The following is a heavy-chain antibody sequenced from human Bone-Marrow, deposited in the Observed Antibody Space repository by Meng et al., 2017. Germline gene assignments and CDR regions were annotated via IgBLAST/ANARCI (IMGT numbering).Heavy chain of an antibody. Sequence: ASVKVSCKPSGYNFPDYYIHWVRRAPGQGLEWMGWINPNSGGTNYAQKFQGRVTMTRDTSISTAYMELSRLRSDDTAVYYCARDQEEFGIDYWGQGTLVTVSS. D-gene: IGHD3-10*01. CDR2: INPNSGGT. CDR1: GYNFPDYY. V-gene: IGHV1-2*02. J-gene: IGHJ4*02. CDR3: ARDQEEFGIDY.